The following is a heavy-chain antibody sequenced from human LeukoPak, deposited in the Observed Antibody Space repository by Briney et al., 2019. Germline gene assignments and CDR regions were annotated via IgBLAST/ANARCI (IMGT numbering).Heavy chain of an antibody. V-gene: IGHV3-23*01. Sequence: PGGSLRLSCAASGFTFSSYAMSWVRQAPGKGLEWVSSISGSGGSTYYADSVKGRFTISRDNSKNTLYLQMNSLRAEDTAVYYCARDAYSGYDSTDYWGQGTLVTVSS. J-gene: IGHJ4*02. CDR1: GFTFSSYA. CDR3: ARDAYSGYDSTDY. CDR2: ISGSGGST. D-gene: IGHD5-12*01.